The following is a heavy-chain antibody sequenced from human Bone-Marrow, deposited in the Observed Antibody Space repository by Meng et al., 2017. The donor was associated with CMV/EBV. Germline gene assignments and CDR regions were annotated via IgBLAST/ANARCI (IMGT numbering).Heavy chain of an antibody. CDR3: ARGETGTTRAFDY. J-gene: IGHJ4*02. Sequence: QVQLVQSGAEVKTPGSSVKVSCKASGDTFNTYTITWVRQAPGQGFEWMGRIIPVLGVTNYAQRFQDRVTISADKSTNTLYMELNSLTSVDTAVYYCARGETGTTRAFDYWGREPWSPSPQ. V-gene: IGHV1-69*02. CDR2: IIPVLGVT. CDR1: GDTFNTYT. D-gene: IGHD1-7*01.